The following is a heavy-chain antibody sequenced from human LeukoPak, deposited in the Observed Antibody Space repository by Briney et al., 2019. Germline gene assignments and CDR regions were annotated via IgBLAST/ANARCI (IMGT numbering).Heavy chain of an antibody. CDR3: AKDIWRIVVVVAATPSAFDI. CDR2: IRYDGSNK. CDR1: GFTFSSYD. Sequence: GGSLRLSCAASGFTFSSYDMHWVRQAPGKGLEWVAFIRYDGSNKYYADSVKGRFIISRDNSKNTLYLQMNSLRAEDTAVYYCAKDIWRIVVVVAATPSAFDIWGQGTMVTVSS. J-gene: IGHJ3*02. D-gene: IGHD2-15*01. V-gene: IGHV3-30*02.